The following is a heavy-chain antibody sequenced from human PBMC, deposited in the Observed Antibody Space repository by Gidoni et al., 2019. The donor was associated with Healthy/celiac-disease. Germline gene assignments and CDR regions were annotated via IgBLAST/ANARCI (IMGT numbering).Heavy chain of an antibody. Sequence: EVQLVESGGVVVQPGGSLRLSCAASGFTFDDYTMHWVRQAPGKGLEWVSLISWDGGSTYYADSVKGRFTISRDNSKNSLYLQMNSLRTEDTALYYCAKDKEIFGELGASMDVWGQGTTVTVSS. V-gene: IGHV3-43*01. J-gene: IGHJ6*02. CDR3: AKDKEIFGELGASMDV. CDR1: GFTFDDYT. CDR2: ISWDGGST. D-gene: IGHD3-3*01.